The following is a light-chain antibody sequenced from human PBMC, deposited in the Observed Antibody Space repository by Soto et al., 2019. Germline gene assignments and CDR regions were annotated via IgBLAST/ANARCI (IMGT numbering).Light chain of an antibody. CDR1: SSDVGAYNY. CDR3: SSYTRSSTQV. V-gene: IGLV2-14*01. Sequence: QSVLAQPASVSGSPGQSITISCAGTSSDVGAYNYVSWYQLHPGKAPKLIISEVTNRPSGVSSRFSGSKSANTASLTISGLRAEEEADYYCSSYTRSSTQVFGTGTKVTVL. J-gene: IGLJ1*01. CDR2: EVT.